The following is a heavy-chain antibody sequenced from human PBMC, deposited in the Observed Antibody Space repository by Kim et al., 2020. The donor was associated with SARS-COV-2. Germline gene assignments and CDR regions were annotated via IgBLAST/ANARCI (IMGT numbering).Heavy chain of an antibody. Sequence: SETLSLTCAVYGGSFSGYYWSWIRQPPGKGLEWIGEINHSGSTNYNPSLKSRVTISVDTSKNQFSLRLSSVTAADTAVYYCARDLRRNAGYSSRYAGDY. CDR2: INHSGST. J-gene: IGHJ4*01. V-gene: IGHV4-34*01. D-gene: IGHD6-19*01. CDR1: GGSFSGYY. CDR3: ARDLRRNAGYSSRYAGDY.